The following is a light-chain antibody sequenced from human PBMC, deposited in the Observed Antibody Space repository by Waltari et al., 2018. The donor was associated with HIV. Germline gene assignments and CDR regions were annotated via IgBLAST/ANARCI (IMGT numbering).Light chain of an antibody. CDR1: QNIKNY. J-gene: IGKJ5*01. CDR2: AAT. V-gene: IGKV1-39*01. Sequence: DIQMTHSPSSLSASLGDEVTITCRASQNIKNYVNWYRQKPGVAPKLLVYAATNLQSGVPGRFRGGGSGTDFTLTINNLQPEDSAIYICQQTYSASMTFGQGTRV. CDR3: QQTYSASMT.